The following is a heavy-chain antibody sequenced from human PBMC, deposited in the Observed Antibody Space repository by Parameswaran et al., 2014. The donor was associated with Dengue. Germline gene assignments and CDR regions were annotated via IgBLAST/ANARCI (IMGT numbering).Heavy chain of an antibody. D-gene: IGHD3-3*01. CDR1: GFTFSGYA. J-gene: IGHJ4*02. Sequence: ESLKISCSASGFTFSGYAMFWVRQAPGMGLEYVSAISADGRSPYYAESLKARFAISRDNSKNTVSLQLSGLRVEDTAVYYCVKAATYSTFWNTYFDSWGQGALVTVSS. V-gene: IGHV3-64D*09. CDR3: VKAATYSTFWNTYFDS. CDR2: ISADGRSP.